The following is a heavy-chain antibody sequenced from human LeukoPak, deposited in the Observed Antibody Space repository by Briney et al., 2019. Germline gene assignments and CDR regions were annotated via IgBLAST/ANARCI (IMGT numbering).Heavy chain of an antibody. D-gene: IGHD2-2*01. CDR3: ARDFGCSSTSCFSFPFDY. V-gene: IGHV3-21*01. CDR1: GFTFSSYS. J-gene: IGHJ4*02. CDR2: ISSSSSYI. Sequence: GGSLRLSCAASGFTFSSYSMNWVRQAPGKGLEWVSSISSSSSYIYYADSVKGRFTISRDKAKNSLYLQMNSLRAEDTAVYYCARDFGCSSTSCFSFPFDYWGQGTLVTVSS.